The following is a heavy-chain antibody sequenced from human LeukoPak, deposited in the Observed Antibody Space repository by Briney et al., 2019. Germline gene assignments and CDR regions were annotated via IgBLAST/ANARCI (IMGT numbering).Heavy chain of an antibody. CDR1: GFTFSSYA. CDR3: ANLSSPLDY. V-gene: IGHV3-30-3*01. J-gene: IGHJ4*02. Sequence: GGSLRLSCAASGFTFSSYAMHWVRQAPGKGLEWVAVISYDGSNKYYADSVKGRFTISRDNSKNTLYLQMNSLRAEDTAVYYRANLSSPLDYWGQGTLVTVSS. CDR2: ISYDGSNK. D-gene: IGHD6-6*01.